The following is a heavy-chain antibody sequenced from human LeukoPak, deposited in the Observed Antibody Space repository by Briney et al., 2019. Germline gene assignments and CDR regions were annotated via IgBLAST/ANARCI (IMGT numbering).Heavy chain of an antibody. J-gene: IGHJ4*02. CDR1: GFTFSSYS. CDR2: INWNGGST. D-gene: IGHD3-10*01. V-gene: IGHV3-20*04. Sequence: PGGSLRLSCAASGFTFSSYSMNWVRQAPGKGLEWVSGINWNGGSTGYADSVKGRFTISRDNAKNTLYLQMNNLRAEDTAIYYCATDYYVSGSYYRLFYWGQGTLVTVSS. CDR3: ATDYYVSGSYYRLFY.